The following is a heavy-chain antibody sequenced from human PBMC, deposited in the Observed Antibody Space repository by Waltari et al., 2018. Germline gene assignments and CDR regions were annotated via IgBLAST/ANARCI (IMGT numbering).Heavy chain of an antibody. V-gene: IGHV1-69*01. CDR2: IIPSFGTA. J-gene: IGHJ4*02. D-gene: IGHD3-10*01. Sequence: QVQLVQSGAEVKKPGSSVKVSCKASGGTFSSYAISWVRQAPGQGLEWMGEIIPSFGTANYEQKCQCRVTITADESTSTAYMELSSLRSEDTAVYYCARVRVYGASLDYWGQGTLVTVSS. CDR3: ARVRVYGASLDY. CDR1: GGTFSSYA.